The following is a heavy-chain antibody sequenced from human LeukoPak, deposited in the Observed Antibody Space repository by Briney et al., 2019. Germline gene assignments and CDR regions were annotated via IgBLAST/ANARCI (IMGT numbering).Heavy chain of an antibody. V-gene: IGHV4-59*11. CDR1: GGPISNHY. Sequence: SETLSLTCTVSGGPISNHYWSWIRQPPGKGLEWIGYIYYSGSTNYNPSLKSRVTISVDTSKNQFSLKLSSVTAADTAVYYCARVSYYCSSTSCYSEFDPWGQGTLVTVSS. CDR3: ARVSYYCSSTSCYSEFDP. CDR2: IYYSGST. D-gene: IGHD2-2*01. J-gene: IGHJ5*02.